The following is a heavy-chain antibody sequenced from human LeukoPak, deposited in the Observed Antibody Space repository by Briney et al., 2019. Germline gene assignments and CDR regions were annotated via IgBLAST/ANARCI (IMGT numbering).Heavy chain of an antibody. CDR2: IIPIFGTA. V-gene: IGHV1-69*05. CDR1: GGTFSSYA. D-gene: IGHD3-9*01. Sequence: SVKVSCKASGGTFSSYAISWVRQAPGQGLEWMGGIIPIFGTANYAQKFQGRVTITTDESTSTAYMELSGLRSEDTAVYYCARGGTVLRYFDWFDYWGQGTLVTVSS. J-gene: IGHJ4*02. CDR3: ARGGTVLRYFDWFDY.